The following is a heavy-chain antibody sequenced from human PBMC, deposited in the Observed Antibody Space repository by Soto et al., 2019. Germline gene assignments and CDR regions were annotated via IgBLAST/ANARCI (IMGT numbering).Heavy chain of an antibody. Sequence: GGSLRLSCAASGFPFSSFGMHWVRQAPGKGLEWVALISYDGGDKYYADSVKGRFTISRDNSKSTLYLQVNSLRAEDTAVYYCAKGGSGFYSSSSPGYDYWGQGTLVTVSS. D-gene: IGHD6-6*01. CDR2: ISYDGGDK. J-gene: IGHJ4*02. V-gene: IGHV3-30*18. CDR3: AKGGSGFYSSSSPGYDY. CDR1: GFPFSSFG.